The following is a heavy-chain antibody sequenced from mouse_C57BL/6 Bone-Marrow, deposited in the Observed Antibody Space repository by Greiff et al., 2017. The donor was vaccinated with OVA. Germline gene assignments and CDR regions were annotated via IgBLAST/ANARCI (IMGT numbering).Heavy chain of an antibody. D-gene: IGHD4-1*01. Sequence: EVMLVESGGGLVKPGGSLKLSCAASGFTFSSYAMSWVRQTPEKRLEWVATISDGGSYTYYPDNVKGRFTISRDNAKNNLYLQMSHLKSEDTAMYYCARDRLGSSWCAYWGQGTLVTVSA. CDR1: GFTFSSYA. J-gene: IGHJ3*01. V-gene: IGHV5-4*01. CDR2: ISDGGSYT. CDR3: ARDRLGSSWCAY.